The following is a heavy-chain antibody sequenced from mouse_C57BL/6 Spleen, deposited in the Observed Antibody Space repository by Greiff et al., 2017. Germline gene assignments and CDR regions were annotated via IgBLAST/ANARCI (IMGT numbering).Heavy chain of an antibody. CDR1: GFTFSDYG. J-gene: IGHJ3*01. V-gene: IGHV5-17*01. Sequence: EVQVVESGGGLVKPGGSLKLSCAASGFTFSDYGMHWVRQAPEKGLEWVAYISSGSSTIYYADTVKGRFTISRDNAKNTLFLQMTSLRSEDTAMYYCARQLGKGPFAYWGQGTLVTVSA. D-gene: IGHD4-1*02. CDR2: ISSGSSTI. CDR3: ARQLGKGPFAY.